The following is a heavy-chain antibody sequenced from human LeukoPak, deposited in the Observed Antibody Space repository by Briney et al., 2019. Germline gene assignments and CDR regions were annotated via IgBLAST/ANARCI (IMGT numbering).Heavy chain of an antibody. CDR1: GGSISSGSYY. J-gene: IGHJ4*02. CDR2: IYTSGST. V-gene: IGHV4-61*02. CDR3: ARGEYDILTGFDY. Sequence: PSETLSLTCTVSGGSISSGSYYWSWIRQPAGKGLEWIGRIYTSGSTNYNPSLKSRVTISVDTSKNQFSLKLSSVTAADTAVYYCARGEYDILTGFDYWGQGTLVTVSS. D-gene: IGHD3-9*01.